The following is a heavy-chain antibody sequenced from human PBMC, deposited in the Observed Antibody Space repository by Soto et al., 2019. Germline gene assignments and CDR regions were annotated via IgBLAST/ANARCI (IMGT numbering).Heavy chain of an antibody. J-gene: IGHJ6*03. Sequence: GGSLRLSCAASGFTFSGSAMHWVRQASGKGLEWVGRIRSKANSYATAYAASVKGRFTISRDDSKNTAYLQMNSLKTEDTAVYYCTSGDYDILTGLSPYYYYMDVWGKGTTVTVSS. CDR2: IRSKANSYAT. V-gene: IGHV3-73*01. D-gene: IGHD3-9*01. CDR3: TSGDYDILTGLSPYYYYMDV. CDR1: GFTFSGSA.